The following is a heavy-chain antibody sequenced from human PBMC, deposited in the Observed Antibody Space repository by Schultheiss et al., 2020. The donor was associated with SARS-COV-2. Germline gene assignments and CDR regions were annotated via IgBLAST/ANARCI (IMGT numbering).Heavy chain of an antibody. D-gene: IGHD2-21*01. CDR1: GFTFDDYA. CDR3: ASELAYCGGDCYGGAFDI. Sequence: SCAASGFTFDDYAMHWVRQAPGKGLEWVSGISWNSGSIGYADSVKGRFTISRDNAKNSLYLQMNSLRAEDTALYYCASELAYCGGDCYGGAFDIWGQGTMVTVSS. J-gene: IGHJ3*02. V-gene: IGHV3-9*01. CDR2: ISWNSGSI.